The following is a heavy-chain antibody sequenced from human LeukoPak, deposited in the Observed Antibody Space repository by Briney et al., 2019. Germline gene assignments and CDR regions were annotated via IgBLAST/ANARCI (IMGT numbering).Heavy chain of an antibody. D-gene: IGHD2-2*01. CDR1: GFTFSSYS. J-gene: IGHJ4*02. CDR3: ARESGYCSSTSCYDY. Sequence: PGGSLRLSCAASGFTFSSYSMNWVRQAPGKGLEWVSYISSSSSTIYYADSVKGRFTISRDNAKNSLYLQMNSLRAEDTAVYYCARESGYCSSTSCYDYWGQGTLVTVSS. V-gene: IGHV3-48*01. CDR2: ISSSSSTI.